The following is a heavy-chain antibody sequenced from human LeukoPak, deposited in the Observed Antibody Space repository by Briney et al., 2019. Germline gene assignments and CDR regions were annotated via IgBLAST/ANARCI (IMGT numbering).Heavy chain of an antibody. CDR3: AKDLAGSGSYSFDY. D-gene: IGHD1-26*01. Sequence: PGGSLRLSCAASGFTFSNYAMNGVRQAPGRGLEWVSAISGSGGSTYYADSVKGRFTISRDNSKNTLYLQMNSLRAEDTAVYYCAKDLAGSGSYSFDYWGQGTLVTVSS. J-gene: IGHJ4*02. CDR2: ISGSGGST. V-gene: IGHV3-23*01. CDR1: GFTFSNYA.